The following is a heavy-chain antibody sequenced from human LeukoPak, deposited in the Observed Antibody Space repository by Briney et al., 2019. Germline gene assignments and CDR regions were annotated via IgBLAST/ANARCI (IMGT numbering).Heavy chain of an antibody. CDR2: ISSTGST. D-gene: IGHD2-15*01. V-gene: IGHV4-59*11. J-gene: IGHJ4*02. Sequence: SETLSLTCTVSGGSISSHYWSWLRQPPGRGLECIAYISSTGSTNYNPSLKSRVSISMDTSKNQFSLRLSSVTAADTAVYYCARAYCSGGSCYSFDYWGQGTLVTVSS. CDR1: GGSISSHY. CDR3: ARAYCSGGSCYSFDY.